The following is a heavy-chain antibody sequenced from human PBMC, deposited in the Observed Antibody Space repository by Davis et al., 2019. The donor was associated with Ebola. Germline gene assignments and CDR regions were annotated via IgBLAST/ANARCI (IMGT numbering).Heavy chain of an antibody. CDR1: GFTFRSYA. D-gene: IGHD2-15*01. Sequence: GESLKISCAASGFTFRSYAMSWVRQAPGKGLEWVSAISGSGGSTYYADSVKGRFTISRDNSKNTLYLQMNSLRAEDTAVYYCARARRVVVAATQGYFDYWGQGTLVTVSS. CDR3: ARARRVVVAATQGYFDY. CDR2: ISGSGGST. J-gene: IGHJ4*02. V-gene: IGHV3-23*01.